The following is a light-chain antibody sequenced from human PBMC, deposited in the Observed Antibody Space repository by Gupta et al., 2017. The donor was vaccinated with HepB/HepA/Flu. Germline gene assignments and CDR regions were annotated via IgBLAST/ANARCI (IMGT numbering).Light chain of an antibody. CDR3: CSYAGSNNFVV. V-gene: IGLV2-11*01. J-gene: IGLJ2*01. Sequence: QSALTQPRSVSGSPGQSVTISCTGTSSDVGSYNYVSWYQQHPGKAPRFMIYDVSKRPSGVPDRFSGSKSGNTASLTISGLQTEDEADYYCCSYAGSNNFVVFGGGTKLTVL. CDR2: DVS. CDR1: SSDVGSYNY.